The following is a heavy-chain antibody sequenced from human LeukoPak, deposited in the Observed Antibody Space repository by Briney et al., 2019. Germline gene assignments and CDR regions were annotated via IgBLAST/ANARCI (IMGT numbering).Heavy chain of an antibody. J-gene: IGHJ2*01. CDR2: ISSSSSYI. V-gene: IGHV3-21*01. Sequence: GGSLRLSCAASGFTFSSYSMNWVRQAPGKGLEWVSSISSSSSYIYYADSVKGRFTISRDNAKNSLYLQMNSLRAEDTAVYYCARDQNYICYWYFDLWGRGTLVTVSS. D-gene: IGHD1-7*01. CDR1: GFTFSSYS. CDR3: ARDQNYICYWYFDL.